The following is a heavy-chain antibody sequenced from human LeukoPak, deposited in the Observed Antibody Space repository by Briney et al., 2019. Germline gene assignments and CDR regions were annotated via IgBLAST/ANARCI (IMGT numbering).Heavy chain of an antibody. CDR1: GFTFSSYE. J-gene: IGHJ4*02. CDR2: ISSSGSTI. Sequence: GGSLRLSCAASGFTFSSYEMNWVRQAPGKGLEGVSYISSSGSTIYYADSVKGRFTISRDNAKNSLYLQMNSLRAEDTAVYYCARTSIAVAGSLDYWGQGTLVTVSS. D-gene: IGHD6-19*01. V-gene: IGHV3-48*03. CDR3: ARTSIAVAGSLDY.